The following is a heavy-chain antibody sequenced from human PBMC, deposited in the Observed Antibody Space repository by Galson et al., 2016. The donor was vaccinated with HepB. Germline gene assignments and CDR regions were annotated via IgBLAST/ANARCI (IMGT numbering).Heavy chain of an antibody. Sequence: SLRLSCAASGFTFSKYTMHWVRQAPGKGLEWVALIPYDGRNIYYADSVKGQFFISRDNSKNTLYLQMNSLRPEDTAVYYCARDREQQLPDYIFYYYGMDGWGQGTTVTVSS. J-gene: IGHJ6*02. D-gene: IGHD6-13*01. CDR1: GFTFSKYT. CDR3: ARDREQQLPDYIFYYYGMDG. V-gene: IGHV3-30*04. CDR2: IPYDGRNI.